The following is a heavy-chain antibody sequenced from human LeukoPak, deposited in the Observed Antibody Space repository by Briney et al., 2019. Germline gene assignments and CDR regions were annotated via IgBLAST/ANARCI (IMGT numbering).Heavy chain of an antibody. J-gene: IGHJ4*02. Sequence: GGSLRLSCAASGFTFSSYAMHWVRQAPGKGLEWVAVISYDGSNKYYADSVKGRFTISRDNSKNTLYLQMNSLRAEDTAVYYCARQRLGIVVIDYWGQGTLVTVSS. CDR2: ISYDGSNK. CDR3: ARQRLGIVVIDY. CDR1: GFTFSSYA. D-gene: IGHD2-2*01. V-gene: IGHV3-30*04.